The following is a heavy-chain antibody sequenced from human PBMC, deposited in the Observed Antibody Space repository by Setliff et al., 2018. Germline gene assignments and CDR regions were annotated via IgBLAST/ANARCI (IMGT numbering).Heavy chain of an antibody. CDR2: MYYSEIT. CDR1: GGSISTHY. V-gene: IGHV4-59*11. Sequence: SETLSLTCTVSGGSISTHYWSWIWQPPGKGLEWVGYMYYSEITKYNPSLESRVTISVDTSKNQFSLNLTSVTAADTAVYYCARGLAVNRFDPWGQGTLVTVSS. CDR3: ARGLAVNRFDP. D-gene: IGHD3-16*01. J-gene: IGHJ5*02.